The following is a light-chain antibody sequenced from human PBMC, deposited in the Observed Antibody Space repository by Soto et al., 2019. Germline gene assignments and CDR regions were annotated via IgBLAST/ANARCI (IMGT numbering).Light chain of an antibody. CDR3: QHHNSYPLT. CDR1: QGIYSH. CDR2: AAS. J-gene: IGKJ4*01. Sequence: DIQLTQSPSFLTASVGDRVTITCRASQGIYSHLAWYQQKPGKAPKLLIYAASTLQSGVPSRFSGSRSGTDFTLTVSSLQPDDFATYYCQHHNSYPLTFGGGTKVEIK. V-gene: IGKV1-9*01.